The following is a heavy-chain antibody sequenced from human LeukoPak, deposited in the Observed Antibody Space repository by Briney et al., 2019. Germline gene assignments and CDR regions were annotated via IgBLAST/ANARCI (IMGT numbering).Heavy chain of an antibody. Sequence: SETLSLTCAVYGGSFSGHYWSWIRQPPGKGLEWIGETSQSGSTNYNPSLKSRVTISADTSKNQFAVKLSSVTAADTAMYYCARRPRSSGSHDGPSGLDYWGQGNLVTVSS. CDR1: GGSFSGHY. J-gene: IGHJ4*02. CDR2: TSQSGST. CDR3: ARRPRSSGSHDGPSGLDY. V-gene: IGHV4-34*01. D-gene: IGHD1-26*01.